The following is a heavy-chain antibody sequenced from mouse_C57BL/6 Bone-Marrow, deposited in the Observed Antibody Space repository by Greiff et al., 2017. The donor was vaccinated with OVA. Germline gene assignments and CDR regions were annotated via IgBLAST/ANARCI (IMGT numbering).Heavy chain of an antibody. Sequence: EVQLVESEGGLVQPGSSMKLSCTASGFTFSDYYMAWVRQVPEKGLEWVANINYDGSSTYYLDSLKSHFIISRDNAKNILYLQMSSLKSEDTATYYCARDPLRMDYWGQGTSVTVSS. CDR1: GFTFSDYY. J-gene: IGHJ4*01. V-gene: IGHV5-16*01. CDR2: INYDGSST. CDR3: ARDPLRMDY. D-gene: IGHD1-1*01.